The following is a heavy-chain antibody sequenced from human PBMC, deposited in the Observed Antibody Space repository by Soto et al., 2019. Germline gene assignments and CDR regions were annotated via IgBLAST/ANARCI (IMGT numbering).Heavy chain of an antibody. Sequence: GGSLRLSCAASGFRFGSYSMNWVRQAPGQGLEWLSYISSTSGTIYYADSVKGRFTISRDNAKNSLYLQMSSLRDDDTAVYYCAQVGGSYSTAIDYWGQGALVTVSS. CDR2: ISSTSGTI. CDR3: AQVGGSYSTAIDY. D-gene: IGHD1-26*01. V-gene: IGHV3-48*02. CDR1: GFRFGSYS. J-gene: IGHJ4*02.